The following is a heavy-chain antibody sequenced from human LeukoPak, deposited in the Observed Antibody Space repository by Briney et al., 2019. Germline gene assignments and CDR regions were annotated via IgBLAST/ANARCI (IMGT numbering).Heavy chain of an antibody. CDR1: GGSFSGYY. CDR3: ARLGYRRVTTSSPFLDY. J-gene: IGHJ4*02. D-gene: IGHD4-17*01. V-gene: IGHV4-59*08. Sequence: SETLSLTCAVYGGSFSGYYWSWIRQPPGKGLEWIGYIYYSGSTNYNPSLKSRVTISVDTSKNQFSLKLSSVTAADTAVYYCARLGYRRVTTSSPFLDYWGQGTLVTVSS. CDR2: IYYSGST.